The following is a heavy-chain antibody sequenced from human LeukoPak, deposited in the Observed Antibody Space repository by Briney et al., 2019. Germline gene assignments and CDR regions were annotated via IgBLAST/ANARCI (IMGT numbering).Heavy chain of an antibody. Sequence: SETLSLTCTVSGGSISSSSHYWGWIRQPPGKGLEWIGSMYYSGGTYYNPSLKSRVTISIETSKNQFSLKLNSVTAADTAVYYCARLVRYCSTDTCYPFDYWGQGTLVTVSS. CDR3: ARLVRYCSTDTCYPFDY. J-gene: IGHJ4*02. CDR1: GGSISSSSHY. V-gene: IGHV4-39*01. D-gene: IGHD2-2*01. CDR2: MYYSGGT.